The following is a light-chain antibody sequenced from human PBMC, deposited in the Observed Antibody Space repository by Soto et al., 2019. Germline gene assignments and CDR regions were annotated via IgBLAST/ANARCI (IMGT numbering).Light chain of an antibody. CDR3: CSYAGSYTYV. CDR2: DVS. Sequence: QSALTQPRSVSGSPGQSVTISCTGTSSDVGGYNYVSWYQQHPGKAPKVMIHDVSKRPSGVPDRFSGSKSGNTASLTISGLQAEDEADYYCCSYAGSYTYVFGTGTQLTVL. V-gene: IGLV2-11*01. CDR1: SSDVGGYNY. J-gene: IGLJ1*01.